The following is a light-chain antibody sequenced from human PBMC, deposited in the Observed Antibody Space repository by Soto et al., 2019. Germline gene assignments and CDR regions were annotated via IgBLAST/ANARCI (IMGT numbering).Light chain of an antibody. Sequence: AIQMTQSPSSLSASVGDRVTITCRASQGIRNDVGWYQQKPGKAPDLLIYAASSLQTGVPSRFSGSGSGTDFTRTISSLQPEDFATYYCLQDYRYPRTFGQGTKVEI. CDR2: AAS. J-gene: IGKJ1*01. V-gene: IGKV1-6*01. CDR1: QGIRND. CDR3: LQDYRYPRT.